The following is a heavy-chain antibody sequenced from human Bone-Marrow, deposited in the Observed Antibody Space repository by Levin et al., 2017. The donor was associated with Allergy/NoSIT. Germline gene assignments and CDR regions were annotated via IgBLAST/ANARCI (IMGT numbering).Heavy chain of an antibody. Sequence: SETLSLTCTVSGGSISRSPYYWVWIRQPPGKGLEWIGSIYYIGTTYYNPSLKSRLTISVDTSQNQFSLKLTSVTAADTAVYYCAGEGTPQSWDYWGQGSLVSVSS. CDR3: AGEGTPQSWDY. J-gene: IGHJ4*02. D-gene: IGHD1-14*01. V-gene: IGHV4-39*07. CDR2: IYYIGTT. CDR1: GGSISRSPYY.